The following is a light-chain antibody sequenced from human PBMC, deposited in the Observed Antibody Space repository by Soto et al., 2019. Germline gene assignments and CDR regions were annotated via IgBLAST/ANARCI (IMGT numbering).Light chain of an antibody. V-gene: IGLV2-8*01. CDR3: SSYEGRNNFGVPYV. CDR1: STDFGGFNF. J-gene: IGLJ1*01. CDR2: EVN. Sequence: QSVLTQPPSASGSLGQSVTISCTGTSTDFGGFNFVSWYQQHPGSAPKLILYEVNKRPSGVLDRVSDSKSGNTASLTVSGLHAEDEADYYCSSYEGRNNFGVPYVFGTGTKVTVL.